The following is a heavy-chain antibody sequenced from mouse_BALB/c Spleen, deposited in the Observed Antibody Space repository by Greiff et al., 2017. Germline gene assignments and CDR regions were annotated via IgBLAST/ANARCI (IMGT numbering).Heavy chain of an antibody. J-gene: IGHJ3*01. V-gene: IGHV2-9-2*01. CDR3: VRADGNYVAY. CDR1: GFSLTSYD. Sequence: QVQLKESGPGLVAPSQSLSITCTVSGFSLTSYDISWIRQPPGKGLEWLGVIWTGGGTNYNSAFMSRLSISKDNSKSQVFLKMNSLQTDDTAIYYCVRADGNYVAYWGQGTLVTVSA. CDR2: IWTGGGT. D-gene: IGHD2-1*01.